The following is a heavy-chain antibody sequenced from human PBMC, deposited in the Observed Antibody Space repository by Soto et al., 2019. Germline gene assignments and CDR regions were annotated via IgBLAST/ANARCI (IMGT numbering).Heavy chain of an antibody. V-gene: IGHV6-1*01. CDR3: ARSPSFYDSTVNAFDI. Sequence: SQTLSLTCAISGDSVSSNSAAWNWIRQSPSRGLEWLGRTYYRSKWYNDYAVSVKSRITINPDTSKNQFSLQLNSVTPEDTAVYYCARSPSFYDSTVNAFDIWGQGTMVTVAS. CDR2: TYYRSKWYN. CDR1: GDSVSSNSAA. J-gene: IGHJ3*02. D-gene: IGHD3-3*01.